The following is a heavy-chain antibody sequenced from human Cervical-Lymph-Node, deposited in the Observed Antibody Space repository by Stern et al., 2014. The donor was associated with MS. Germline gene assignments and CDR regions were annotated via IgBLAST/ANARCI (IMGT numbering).Heavy chain of an antibody. CDR3: ARGWSYDILTGYSY. J-gene: IGHJ4*02. V-gene: IGHV1-69*01. CDR2: IIPIFGRP. D-gene: IGHD3-9*01. CDR1: GGTFSNYA. Sequence: QVQLVQSGAEVKKPGSSVKVSCKASGGTFSNYAINWVRQAPGQGLERMGGIIPIFGRPNYAQKFQGRVTITADESTSTAYMELSSLISEDTAVYYCARGWSYDILTGYSYWGQGTLVTVSS.